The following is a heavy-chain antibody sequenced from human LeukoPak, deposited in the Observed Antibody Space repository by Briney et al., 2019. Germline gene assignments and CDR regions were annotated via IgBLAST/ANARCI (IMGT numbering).Heavy chain of an antibody. Sequence: GASVKVSCKASGYTFTSYDINWVRQATGQGLEWMGWMNPNSGNTGYAQKFQGRVTITRNTSISTAYMELSSLRSEDTAVYYCARGQRIAAARRYYYYMDVWGKGTTVTVSS. CDR1: GYTFTSYD. V-gene: IGHV1-8*03. CDR2: MNPNSGNT. J-gene: IGHJ6*03. CDR3: ARGQRIAAARRYYYYMDV. D-gene: IGHD6-13*01.